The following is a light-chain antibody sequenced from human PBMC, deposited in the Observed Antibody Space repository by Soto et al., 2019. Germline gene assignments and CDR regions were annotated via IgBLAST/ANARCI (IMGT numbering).Light chain of an antibody. CDR3: QQYSIWRT. V-gene: IGKV3-15*01. Sequence: EIVLTQSPGTLSFSPGERATLSCRASQSVSSNLAWYQQKAGQAPRLLIYGASTRATGIPARFSGSGSGTEFTLTISSLQSEDFAVYYCQQYSIWRTFGQGTKVDIK. CDR2: GAS. J-gene: IGKJ1*01. CDR1: QSVSSN.